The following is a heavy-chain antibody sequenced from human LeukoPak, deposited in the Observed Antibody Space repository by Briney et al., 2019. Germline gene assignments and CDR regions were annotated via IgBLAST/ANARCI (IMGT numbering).Heavy chain of an antibody. CDR1: GFTFSDAC. J-gene: IGHJ4*02. D-gene: IGHD6-19*01. CDR2: ISYDGSNK. Sequence: PGGSLRLSCRASGFTFSDACMSWVRQAPGKGLEWVAVISYDGSNKYYADSVKGRFTISRDNSKNTLYLQMNSLRAEDTAVYYCAKAQYSSGWYSDYWGQGTLVTVSS. V-gene: IGHV3-30*18. CDR3: AKAQYSSGWYSDY.